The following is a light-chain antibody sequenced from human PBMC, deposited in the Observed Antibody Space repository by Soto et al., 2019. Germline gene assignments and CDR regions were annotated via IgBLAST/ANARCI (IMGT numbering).Light chain of an antibody. CDR1: QSVSTS. CDR3: QERRNWPRLT. CDR2: DVS. Sequence: EIVLTQSPATLSLSPGERATLPCRASQSVSTSLAWYQQRPGQAPRLLIYDVSNRAAGVPARFSGSGSGTDFTLTISNLEPEDFAIYYCQERRNWPRLTFGGGTTVEIK. J-gene: IGKJ4*01. V-gene: IGKV3-11*01.